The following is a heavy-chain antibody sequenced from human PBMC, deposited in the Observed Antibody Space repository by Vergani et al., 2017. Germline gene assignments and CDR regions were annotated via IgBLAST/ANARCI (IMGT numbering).Heavy chain of an antibody. V-gene: IGHV4-61*02. D-gene: IGHD5-12*01. Sequence: QVQLQESGPGLVKPSETLFLTCPVSDGSITSGNYYWTWIRQPAGKDLEWIGRIHASGSTNYNPSLKSRVTMSFDTSKNQFSLKLSSVTATDTAMYYCARLTTSPRLGYHPYMYVLGKGTTVTVSS. CDR2: IHASGST. CDR3: ARLTTSPRLGYHPYMYV. J-gene: IGHJ6*03. CDR1: DGSITSGNYY.